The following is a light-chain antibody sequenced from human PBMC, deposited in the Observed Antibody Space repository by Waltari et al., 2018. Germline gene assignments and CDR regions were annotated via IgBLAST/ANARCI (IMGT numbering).Light chain of an antibody. V-gene: IGKV1-33*01. CDR1: QDISNY. CDR2: DAS. J-gene: IGKJ4*01. CDR3: QQYETDPT. Sequence: DIQMTQSPSSLSASIGDRVTITCRASQDISNYCHWYHVKPGKAPQLLIYDASYLETGVHSRFSGSRSGTDFSFSISSLQPEDVGTYYCQQYETDPTFGGGTTVDIK.